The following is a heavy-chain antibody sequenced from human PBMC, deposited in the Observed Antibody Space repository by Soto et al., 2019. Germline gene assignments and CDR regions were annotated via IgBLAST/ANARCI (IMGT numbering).Heavy chain of an antibody. J-gene: IGHJ6*02. V-gene: IGHV4-34*01. Sequence: QVQLQQRGAGLLKPSETLSLTCPVYGGSFSDYYWSWIRQPPGKGLEWIGEINHRGTTNYNPSLRSRVIISLDTSKNQFSLKLSSVTAADTALYYCARVKYEVVRFFMEFSGMDVWGQGTTVTVSS. CDR2: INHRGTT. CDR3: ARVKYEVVRFFMEFSGMDV. CDR1: GGSFSDYY. D-gene: IGHD3-22*01.